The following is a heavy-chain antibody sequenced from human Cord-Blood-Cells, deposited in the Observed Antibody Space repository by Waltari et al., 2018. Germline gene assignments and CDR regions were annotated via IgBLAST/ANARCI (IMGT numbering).Heavy chain of an antibody. D-gene: IGHD6-19*01. V-gene: IGHV3-53*01. CDR2: IYSGGST. CDR3: ARSGWYDDAFDI. J-gene: IGHJ3*02. Sequence: EVQLVESGGGLIQPGGSLRLSCAASGFTVSSNYMSWVRQAPGKGLEWVSVIYSGGSTDYADAVKGRFTSPRENPKQPLYLQMNSLGAEDTAVYYCARSGWYDDAFDIWGQGTMVTVSS. CDR1: GFTVSSNY.